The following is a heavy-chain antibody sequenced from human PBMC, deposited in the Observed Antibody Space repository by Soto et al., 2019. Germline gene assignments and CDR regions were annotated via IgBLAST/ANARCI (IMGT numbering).Heavy chain of an antibody. V-gene: IGHV3-48*01. CDR3: AREDTEWGFDY. Sequence: GGSLRLSCAASGFTFSSYSMNWVRQAPGKGLEWVSYISSSSSTIYYADSVKGRFTISRDNAKNSLYLQMNSLRAEDTAVYYCAREDTEWGFDYWGQGTLVTVSS. CDR1: GFTFSSYS. J-gene: IGHJ4*02. D-gene: IGHD3-3*01. CDR2: ISSSSSTI.